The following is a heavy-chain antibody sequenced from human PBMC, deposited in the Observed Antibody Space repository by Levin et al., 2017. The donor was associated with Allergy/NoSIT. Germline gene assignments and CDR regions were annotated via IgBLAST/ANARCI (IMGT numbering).Heavy chain of an antibody. V-gene: IGHV4-30-4*01. Sequence: SETLSLTCTVSGGSINSGNYYWSWIRQPPGKGLEWIGYIYDSGSTHYNPSLKSRLTISVDTSKNQFSLKLNSVTATDTAVYYCARGRRTFGVVMPTPSFDYWGQGTLVTVSS. D-gene: IGHD3-3*01. CDR2: IYDSGST. J-gene: IGHJ4*02. CDR1: GGSINSGNYY. CDR3: ARGRRTFGVVMPTPSFDY.